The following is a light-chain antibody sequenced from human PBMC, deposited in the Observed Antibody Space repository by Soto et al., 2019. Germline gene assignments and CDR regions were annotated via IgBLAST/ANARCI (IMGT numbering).Light chain of an antibody. Sequence: EIVMTQSPATLSVSPGGRATLSCGASQTISGTLAWYQQKPGQAPRLLIHGASTRAPGFPARFSGSGSGTDLTLTISSLQAEDFAVYYCQKYANWQSTLGQGPKVDIK. CDR1: QTISGT. V-gene: IGKV3-15*01. CDR2: GAS. CDR3: QKYANWQST. J-gene: IGKJ1*01.